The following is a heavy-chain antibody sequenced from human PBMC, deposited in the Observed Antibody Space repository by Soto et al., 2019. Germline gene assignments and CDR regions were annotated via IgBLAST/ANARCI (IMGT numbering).Heavy chain of an antibody. J-gene: IGHJ4*02. Sequence: PSETLSLTCTVSGASVSGGSYYWSWIRQPPGKGLEWIAYVYYSGSTKYNPSLKSRVTISLGTSKNQFSLRMTSVTAVDTAVYYCARDSSSWYFDSWGQGTLVTVSS. CDR1: GASVSGGSYY. CDR3: ARDSSSWYFDS. CDR2: VYYSGST. D-gene: IGHD6-13*01. V-gene: IGHV4-61*01.